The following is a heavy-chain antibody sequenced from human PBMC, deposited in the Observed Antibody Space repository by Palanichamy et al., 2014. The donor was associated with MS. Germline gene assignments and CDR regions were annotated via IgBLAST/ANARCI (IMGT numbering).Heavy chain of an antibody. Sequence: VQLVQSGAEVKKPGASVKVSCKAFGYTFTGHYIHWVRQAPGQGLEWMGWINPNSGGAKYAQRFQGRVTMTRDTSINTAYMELSRLRSDDTAVYYCAAQAAKGWFDPWGQGTLVTVSS. CDR3: AAQAAKGWFDP. D-gene: IGHD2-15*01. CDR1: GYTFTGHY. CDR2: INPNSGGA. V-gene: IGHV1-2*02. J-gene: IGHJ5*02.